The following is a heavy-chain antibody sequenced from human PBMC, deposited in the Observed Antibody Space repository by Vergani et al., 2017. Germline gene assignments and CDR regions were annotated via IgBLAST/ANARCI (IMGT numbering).Heavy chain of an antibody. CDR3: ARDRQGDYDSSGYQYYFDY. D-gene: IGHD3-22*01. CDR2: IYTSGST. Sequence: QVQLQESGPGLVKPSQTLSLTCTVSGGSISSGSYYWSWIRQPAGKGLEWIGRIYTSGSTNYNPSLKSRVTISVDTSKNQFSLKLSSVTAADTAVYYCARDRQGDYDSSGYQYYFDYWGQGTLVTVSS. J-gene: IGHJ4*02. V-gene: IGHV4-61*02. CDR1: GGSISSGSYY.